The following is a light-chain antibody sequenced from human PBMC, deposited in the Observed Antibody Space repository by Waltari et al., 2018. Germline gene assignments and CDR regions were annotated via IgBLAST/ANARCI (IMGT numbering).Light chain of an antibody. CDR1: QSVSRA. Sequence: IVLTQSPGTLSLSPGERVTLSGRASQSVSRALACYQQKPGQAPRLLIYGASSRATGIPDRFSGSGSGTDFSLTISRLEPEDFAVYYCQHYVRLPVTFGQGTKVEIK. J-gene: IGKJ1*01. CDR3: QHYVRLPVT. CDR2: GAS. V-gene: IGKV3-20*01.